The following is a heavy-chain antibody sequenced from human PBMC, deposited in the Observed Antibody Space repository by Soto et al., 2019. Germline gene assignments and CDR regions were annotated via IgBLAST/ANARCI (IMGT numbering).Heavy chain of an antibody. Sequence: KQSQTLSLTCTVSGGSISSYYWSWIRQPPGKGLEWIGYIYYSGSTNYNPSLKSRVTISVDTSKNQFSLKLSSVTAADTAVYYCARVSHDFRPYSKKTHAEYFQHWGQGTLVTVS. V-gene: IGHV4-59*08. D-gene: IGHD3-3*01. CDR2: IYYSGST. CDR3: ARVSHDFRPYSKKTHAEYFQH. J-gene: IGHJ1*01. CDR1: GGSISSYY.